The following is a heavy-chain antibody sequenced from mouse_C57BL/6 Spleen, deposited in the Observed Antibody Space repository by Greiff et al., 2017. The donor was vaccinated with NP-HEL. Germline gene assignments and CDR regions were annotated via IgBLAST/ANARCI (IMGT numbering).Heavy chain of an antibody. V-gene: IGHV1-26*01. J-gene: IGHJ4*01. D-gene: IGHD2-3*01. CDR1: GYTFTDYY. Sequence: VQLKQSGPELVKPGASVKISCKASGYTFTDYYMNWVKQSHGKSLEWIGDINPNNGGTSYNQKFKGKATLTVDKSSSTAYMELRSLTSEDSAVYYCARTIYDGYLYAMDYWGQGTSVTVSS. CDR3: ARTIYDGYLYAMDY. CDR2: INPNNGGT.